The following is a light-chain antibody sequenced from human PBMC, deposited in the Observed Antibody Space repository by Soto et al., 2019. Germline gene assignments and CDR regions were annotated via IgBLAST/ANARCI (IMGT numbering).Light chain of an antibody. J-gene: IGKJ1*01. Sequence: EIVMTQSPATLSVSPGERATLSCRASQSVSSNLAWYQQKPGQAPRLLIYGASTQATGIPARFSGSGSGTEFTRTISSLQSEDFAVYYCQHYNNWPRTVGQGTKVEIK. CDR3: QHYNNWPRT. V-gene: IGKV3-15*01. CDR2: GAS. CDR1: QSVSSN.